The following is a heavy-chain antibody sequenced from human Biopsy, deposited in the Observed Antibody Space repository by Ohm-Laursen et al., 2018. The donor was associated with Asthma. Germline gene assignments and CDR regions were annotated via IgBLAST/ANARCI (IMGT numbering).Heavy chain of an antibody. Sequence: SLRLSCSATGFTFSDYYMSWLRQSPGKGLEWLSYISSSSSSIYYADSVKGRFTISRDNAKNSLYLQMNSLRSKDTAVYYCARSSHINWGGYFDYWGQGTVVTVSS. V-gene: IGHV3-11*01. CDR2: ISSSSSSI. J-gene: IGHJ4*02. CDR3: ARSSHINWGGYFDY. D-gene: IGHD7-27*01. CDR1: GFTFSDYY.